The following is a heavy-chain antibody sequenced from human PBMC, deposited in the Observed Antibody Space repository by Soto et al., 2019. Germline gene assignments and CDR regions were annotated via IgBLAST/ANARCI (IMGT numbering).Heavy chain of an antibody. CDR2: ISWNSGSI. D-gene: IGHD3-3*01. CDR1: GFTFDDYA. J-gene: IGHJ4*02. CDR3: AKVDDFWSGPFDY. V-gene: IGHV3-9*01. Sequence: EVQLVESGGGLVQPGRSLRLSCAASGFTFDDYAMHWVRQAPGKGLEWVSGISWNSGSIGYADSVKGRFTISRDNAQNSLYLQMNSLRAEDTALYYCAKVDDFWSGPFDYWGQGTLVTVSS.